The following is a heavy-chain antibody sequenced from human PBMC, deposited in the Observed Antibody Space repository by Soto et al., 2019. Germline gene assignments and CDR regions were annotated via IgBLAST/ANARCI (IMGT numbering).Heavy chain of an antibody. CDR2: ISSSGSTI. CDR1: GFTFSDYY. Sequence: QVQLVESGGGLVKPGGSLRLSCAASGFTFSDYYMSWFRQAPGKGLEWVSYISSSGSTIYYADSVKGRFTISRDNSKNSLYLKMNSRRAEDTAVYYCAREGGSRITMVRGVTYYYYGMAVWGQGTTVTVSS. J-gene: IGHJ6*02. CDR3: AREGGSRITMVRGVTYYYYGMAV. D-gene: IGHD3-10*01. V-gene: IGHV3-11*01.